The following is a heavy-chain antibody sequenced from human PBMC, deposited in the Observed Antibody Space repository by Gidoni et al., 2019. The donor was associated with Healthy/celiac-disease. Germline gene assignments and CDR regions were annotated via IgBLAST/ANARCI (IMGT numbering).Heavy chain of an antibody. Sequence: QVQLVQSGAEVKKPGASVKVSCKASGYTFTGYYMHWVRQAPGQGLEWMGRINPNSGGTNYAQKFQGRVTMTRDTSISTAYMELSRLRSDDTAVYYCAREGGITGTTTRYYYGMDVWGQGTTVTVSS. V-gene: IGHV1-2*06. CDR1: GYTFTGYY. CDR3: AREGGITGTTTRYYYGMDV. D-gene: IGHD1-20*01. J-gene: IGHJ6*02. CDR2: INPNSGGT.